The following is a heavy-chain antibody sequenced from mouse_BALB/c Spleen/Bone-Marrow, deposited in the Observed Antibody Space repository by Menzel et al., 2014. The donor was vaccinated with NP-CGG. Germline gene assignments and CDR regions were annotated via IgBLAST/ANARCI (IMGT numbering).Heavy chain of an antibody. D-gene: IGHD1-1*01. CDR1: GFDFRTYW. J-gene: IGHJ3*01. V-gene: IGHV4-1*02. CDR3: ARMGYYGWLAY. CDR2: INPDSKTK. Sequence: VKLVESGGGLVQPGGFLKLSCAASGFDFRTYWMSWVRQAPGKGLEWIGEINPDSKTKNYAPSLKDKFIISRDNAKNTLYLQMSKVRSEDTALYYCARMGYYGWLAYWGQGTLVTVAA.